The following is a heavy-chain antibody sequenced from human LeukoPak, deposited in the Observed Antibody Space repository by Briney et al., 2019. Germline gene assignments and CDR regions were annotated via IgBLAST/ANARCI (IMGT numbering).Heavy chain of an antibody. CDR3: ARRAGAYSHPYDY. CDR2: ISGSGGST. V-gene: IGHV3-23*01. J-gene: IGHJ4*02. D-gene: IGHD4/OR15-4a*01. CDR1: GFTFSSYA. Sequence: GGSLRLSCAASGFTFSSYAMIWVRQAPGKGLEWVSTISGSGGSTYYADSVKGRFTISRDSSKNTLYLQMNSLRAEDTAVYYCARRAGAYSHPYDYWGQGTLVTVSS.